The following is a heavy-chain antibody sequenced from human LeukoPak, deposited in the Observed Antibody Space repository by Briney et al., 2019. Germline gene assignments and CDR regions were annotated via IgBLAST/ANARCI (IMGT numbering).Heavy chain of an antibody. V-gene: IGHV1-18*01. CDR1: GYTFTSYG. D-gene: IGHD1-26*01. Sequence: ASVKVSCKASGYTFTSYGINWVRQAPGQGLEWMGWISANNGNTNYAQSLQGRVTMTTDTSTNTAYMELRSLRSGDTAVYYCASGSSGSYYTVYFDYWGQGTQVTVSS. CDR3: ASGSSGSYYTVYFDY. CDR2: ISANNGNT. J-gene: IGHJ4*02.